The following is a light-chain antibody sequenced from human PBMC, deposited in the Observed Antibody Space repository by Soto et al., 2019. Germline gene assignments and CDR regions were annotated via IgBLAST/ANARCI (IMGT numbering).Light chain of an antibody. Sequence: IPFTQSSSILALSPGERATLPCTASRNGSVNSLAWYQQKGGQAPKLLIYAASSSDTGVPARFSGTGSGTDFALTISRLETDDSAVYYCQQYGGSPFTFGQGTKVDIK. CDR3: QQYGGSPFT. J-gene: IGKJ1*01. CDR1: RNGSVNS. V-gene: IGKV3-20*01. CDR2: AAS.